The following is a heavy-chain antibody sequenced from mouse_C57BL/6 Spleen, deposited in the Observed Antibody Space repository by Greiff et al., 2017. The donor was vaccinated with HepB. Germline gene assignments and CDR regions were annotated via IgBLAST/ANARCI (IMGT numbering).Heavy chain of an antibody. J-gene: IGHJ3*01. Sequence: VQLQQPGAELVKPGASVKMSCKASGYTFTSYWITWVKQRPGQGLEWIRDIYPGSGSTNYNEKFKSKATLTVDTSSSTAYMQLSSLTSEDSAVYYCARRDYGYDWFAYWGQGTLVTVSA. D-gene: IGHD2-2*01. CDR2: IYPGSGST. V-gene: IGHV1-55*01. CDR3: ARRDYGYDWFAY. CDR1: GYTFTSYW.